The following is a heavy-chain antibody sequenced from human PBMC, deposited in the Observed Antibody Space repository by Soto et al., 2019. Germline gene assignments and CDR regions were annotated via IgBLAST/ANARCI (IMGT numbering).Heavy chain of an antibody. J-gene: IGHJ4*02. D-gene: IGHD3-10*01. CDR2: IKSKAYGGTT. CDR1: GFTFGDYP. Sequence: EVQLVESGGGLVKPGQSLRLSCVASGFTFGDYPMSWFRQAPGKGLEWVGFIKSKAYGGTTEYAPSVKGRFTISGDDSKSICYLQMNSLKTEDTAVYYCTREFSGSGGWGQGTLVTVSS. CDR3: TREFSGSGG. V-gene: IGHV3-49*05.